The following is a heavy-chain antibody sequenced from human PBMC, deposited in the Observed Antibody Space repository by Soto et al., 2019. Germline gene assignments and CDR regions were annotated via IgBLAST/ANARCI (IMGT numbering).Heavy chain of an antibody. CDR2: IYYSGST. J-gene: IGHJ6*02. CDR3: ARWVATIIDYYYYGMDV. V-gene: IGHV4-31*03. D-gene: IGHD5-12*01. Sequence: SETLSLTCTVSGGSISSGGYYWSWIRQHPGKGLEWIGYIYYSGSTYYNPSLKSRVTISVDTSKNQFSLKLSSVTAADTAVYYCARWVATIIDYYYYGMDVWGQGTTVTVSS. CDR1: GGSISSGGYY.